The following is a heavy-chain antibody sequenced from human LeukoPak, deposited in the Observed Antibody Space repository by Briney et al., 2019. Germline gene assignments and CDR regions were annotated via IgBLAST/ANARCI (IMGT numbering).Heavy chain of an antibody. CDR3: ARDSPQALAILHAFDI. J-gene: IGHJ3*02. Sequence: GGSMRLSWAASGFTFSSYTMNWVRKAPGKVLEWVSKISSSSSTIHYADSVKGRFTISRDNAKNSLYPQMNSLRAEDTAVYYCARDSPQALAILHAFDIWGHGTMVTVSS. D-gene: IGHD5-12*01. CDR1: GFTFSSYT. V-gene: IGHV3-48*01. CDR2: ISSSSSTI.